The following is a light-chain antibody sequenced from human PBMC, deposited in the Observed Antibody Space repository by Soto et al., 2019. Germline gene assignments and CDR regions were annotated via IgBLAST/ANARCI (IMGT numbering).Light chain of an antibody. V-gene: IGKV1D-12*01. CDR3: QQLNSYPRT. J-gene: IGKJ1*01. Sequence: DIQMTQSPSSVSASIGDRVTITCRASQDISSLLAWYQQKPGKAPKLLIYGASTLQSGVPSRFSGSGSGTHFTLTISSLQPEDFATYYCQQLNSYPRTFGQGTKVDIK. CDR2: GAS. CDR1: QDISSL.